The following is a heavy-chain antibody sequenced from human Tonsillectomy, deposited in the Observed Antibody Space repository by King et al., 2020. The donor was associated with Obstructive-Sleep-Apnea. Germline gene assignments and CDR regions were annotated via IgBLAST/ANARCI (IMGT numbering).Heavy chain of an antibody. D-gene: IGHD6-13*01. J-gene: IGHJ4*02. Sequence: EVQLVQSGGGLVQPGRSLRLSCAASGFTFDDYAMHWVRQAPGKGLEWVSCISWNSGSIGYADSVKGRFTISRDNAKNSLYLQMNSLRAEDTALYYCAKGGYSSSWSWVQGTLVTVSS. CDR1: GFTFDDYA. CDR2: ISWNSGSI. V-gene: IGHV3-9*01. CDR3: AKGGYSSSWS.